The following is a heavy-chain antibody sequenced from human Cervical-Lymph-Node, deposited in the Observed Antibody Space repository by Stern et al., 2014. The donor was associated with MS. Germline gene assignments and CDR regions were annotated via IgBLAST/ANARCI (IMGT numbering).Heavy chain of an antibody. V-gene: IGHV1-24*01. CDR2: FDPEDGET. CDR3: ATDRDDFRSGYSAPTKGYGLDV. CDR1: GYTLTALS. Sequence: QLVESGAEVKKPGASVKVSCKVSGYTLTALSMHWVRQAPGKGLEWMGGFDPEDGETIYAQKFQGRVTMTEDTSTDTAHMELSSLRSEDTAVYYCATDRDDFRSGYSAPTKGYGLDVWGQGTTVTVTS. D-gene: IGHD3-3*01. J-gene: IGHJ6*02.